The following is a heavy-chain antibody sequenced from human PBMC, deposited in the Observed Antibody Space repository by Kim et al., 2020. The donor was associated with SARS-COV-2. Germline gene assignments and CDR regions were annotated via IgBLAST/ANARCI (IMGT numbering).Heavy chain of an antibody. CDR1: GYTFNIYG. J-gene: IGHJ4*02. Sequence: ASVKVSCKASGYTFNIYGFSWMRRAPEQGLEWPGWISPYSGNTDYAQKVQGRVTLTTDTATATAYMELRSQRSDDTAMYYCARGGYYDSSGYFDYWGQGT. CDR2: ISPYSGNT. D-gene: IGHD3-22*01. V-gene: IGHV1-18*01. CDR3: ARGGYYDSSGYFDY.